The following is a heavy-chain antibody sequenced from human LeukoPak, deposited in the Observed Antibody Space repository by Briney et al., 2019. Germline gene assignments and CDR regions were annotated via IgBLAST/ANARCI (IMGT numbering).Heavy chain of an antibody. Sequence: ASVKVSCKASGGTFSSYAITWVRQAPGQGLEWMGRIIPIFGTANYAQKFQGRVTITTDESTSTAYMELSTLRSDGTAVYYCARERPPGDSSNWFLEGYFDIWGQGTLVTVSS. V-gene: IGHV1-69*05. CDR1: GGTFSSYA. CDR3: ARERPPGDSSNWFLEGYFDI. CDR2: IIPIFGTA. J-gene: IGHJ4*02. D-gene: IGHD6-13*01.